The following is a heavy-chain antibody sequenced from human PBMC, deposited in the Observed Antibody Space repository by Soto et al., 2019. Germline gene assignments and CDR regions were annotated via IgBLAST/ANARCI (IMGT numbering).Heavy chain of an antibody. CDR2: INPSGGST. Sequence: ASVKVSCKASGYTFTSYYMSWVRQAPGQGLEWMGIINPSGGSTTYAQNFQGRLTLTRDTSTSTVYMELSSLRSEDTAVYYCASSSGAYYFDYWGQGTLVTVSS. CDR1: GYTFTSYY. J-gene: IGHJ4*02. D-gene: IGHD3-22*01. CDR3: ASSSGAYYFDY. V-gene: IGHV1-46*01.